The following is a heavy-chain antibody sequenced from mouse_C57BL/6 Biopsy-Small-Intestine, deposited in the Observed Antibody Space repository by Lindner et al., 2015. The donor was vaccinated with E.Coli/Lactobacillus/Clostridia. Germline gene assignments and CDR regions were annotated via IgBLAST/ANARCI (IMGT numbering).Heavy chain of an antibody. V-gene: IGHV1-66*01. J-gene: IGHJ3*01. D-gene: IGHD2-4*01. CDR1: LQLHKLL. CDR3: ARGDYDWFAY. Sequence: VQLQESGPELVKPGAFSEDILQGFWLQLHKLLYTLGETEAWTGTLSGLDGVYPGSGNTKYNKKFKGKATLTVDTSSSTAYMQLSSLTSEDSAVYYCARGDYDWFAYWGQGTLVTVSA. CDR2: VYPGSGNT.